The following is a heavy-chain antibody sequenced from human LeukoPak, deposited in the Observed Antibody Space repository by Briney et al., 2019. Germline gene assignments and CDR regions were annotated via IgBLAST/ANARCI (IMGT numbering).Heavy chain of an antibody. CDR2: IYYSGST. CDR1: GGSISSYY. Sequence: SETLSLTCTVSGGSISSYYWSWIRQPPGKGLEWIGYIYYSGSTNYNPSLKSRVTISVDTSKNQFSLKLSPVTAADTAVYYCARNHIAVAGMSGSYNWFDPWGQGTLVTVSS. CDR3: ARNHIAVAGMSGSYNWFDP. J-gene: IGHJ5*02. V-gene: IGHV4-59*08. D-gene: IGHD6-19*01.